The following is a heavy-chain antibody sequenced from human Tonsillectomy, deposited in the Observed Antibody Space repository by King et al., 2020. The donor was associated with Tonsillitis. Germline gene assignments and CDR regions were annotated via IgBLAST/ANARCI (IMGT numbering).Heavy chain of an antibody. CDR2: ISDDGNKK. CDR1: GFPFGSYG. Sequence: VQLVESGGGVVQPGRSLRLSCAASGFPFGSYGMHWVRQAPGKGLEWVILISDDGNKKYYADSVMGRFTISRDNAQNTLYLQMNSLTAEDTAVYYCAKSIGYGDYDYAMDVWGQGTTVTVSS. V-gene: IGHV3-30*18. D-gene: IGHD5-12*01. J-gene: IGHJ6*02. CDR3: AKSIGYGDYDYAMDV.